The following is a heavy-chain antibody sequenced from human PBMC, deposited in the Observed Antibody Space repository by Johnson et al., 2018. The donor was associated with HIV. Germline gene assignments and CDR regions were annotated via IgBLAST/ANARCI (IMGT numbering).Heavy chain of an antibody. CDR3: AKESMGAFDI. J-gene: IGHJ3*02. Sequence: VQLVESGGGLVQPGGSLRLSCVASGFRFSAYWMAWVRQAPGKGLEWVANIWEDGGETKYADSVKGRFTISRDNSKNTLYLQMNSLRAEDTAVYYCAKESMGAFDIWGQGTMVTVSS. D-gene: IGHD2-8*01. CDR1: GFRFSAYW. V-gene: IGHV3-7*01. CDR2: IWEDGGET.